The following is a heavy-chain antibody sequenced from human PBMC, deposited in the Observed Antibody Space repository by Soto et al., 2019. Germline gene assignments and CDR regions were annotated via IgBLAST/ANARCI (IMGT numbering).Heavy chain of an antibody. Sequence: SETLSLTCTVSGGSMSSHYWTWLRQPPGKGLEWIGYISYSGSTYYNPSLKSRVTISADTSRNQFSLKLSSVIAADTAVYYCARADPDDSVGYWGQGTLVTVSS. CDR3: ARADPDDSVGY. D-gene: IGHD3-16*01. V-gene: IGHV4-59*11. CDR2: ISYSGST. J-gene: IGHJ4*02. CDR1: GGSMSSHY.